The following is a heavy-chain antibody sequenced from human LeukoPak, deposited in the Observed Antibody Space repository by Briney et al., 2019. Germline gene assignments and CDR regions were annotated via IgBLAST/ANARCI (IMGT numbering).Heavy chain of an antibody. J-gene: IGHJ4*02. V-gene: IGHV1-8*01. CDR1: GYTFTSCD. Sequence: ASVNVSCKSSGYTFTSCDINWLRQAPGQGLAGMGWMNPNSGDTGYAQKFQGRVTMTRNTYISTAYMELSSLRSEDTAVYYCARGSGYYDILTGLGFGYWGQGTLVSVSS. CDR3: ARGSGYYDILTGLGFGY. CDR2: MNPNSGDT. D-gene: IGHD3-9*01.